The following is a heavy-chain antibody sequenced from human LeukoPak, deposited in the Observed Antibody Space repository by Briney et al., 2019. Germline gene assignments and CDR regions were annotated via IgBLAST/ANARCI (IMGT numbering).Heavy chain of an antibody. J-gene: IGHJ3*02. V-gene: IGHV1-18*01. CDR3: ARAHYYDSSGYYTPIDI. CDR1: GYTFTSYG. Sequence: GASVKVSCKASGYTFTSYGISWVRQAPGQGLEWMGWISAYNGNTNYAQKLQGRVTMTTDTSTSTAYMELRSLRSDDTAVYYCARAHYYDSSGYYTPIDIWGQGTVVTVSS. D-gene: IGHD3-22*01. CDR2: ISAYNGNT.